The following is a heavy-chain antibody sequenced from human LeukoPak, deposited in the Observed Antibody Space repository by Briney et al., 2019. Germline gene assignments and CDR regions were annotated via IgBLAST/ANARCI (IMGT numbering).Heavy chain of an antibody. CDR2: INHRGST. V-gene: IGHV4-34*01. CDR1: GGSFTDYY. Sequence: KPSETLSLTCAVYGGSFTDYYWSWIRQPPGKGLEWIGEINHRGSTNYNSSLRSRVTISVDRSKNQFSPKLNSVTAADTAVYFCARVPHTTSSIDYWGQGAPVTVSS. J-gene: IGHJ4*02. CDR3: ARVPHTTSSIDY. D-gene: IGHD6-6*01.